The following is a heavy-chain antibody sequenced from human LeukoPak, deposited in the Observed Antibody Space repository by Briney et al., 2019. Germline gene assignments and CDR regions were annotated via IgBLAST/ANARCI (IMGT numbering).Heavy chain of an antibody. CDR2: IKQDGSEK. Sequence: GGSLRLSCAASGFSFSDFYMAWIRQAPGRGLEWVANIKQDGSEKYYVDSVKGRFTISRDNAKNSLYLQMNSLRAEDTALYYCAKGVRVDYYYMDVWGKGTTVTISS. D-gene: IGHD2-15*01. CDR3: AKGVRVDYYYMDV. J-gene: IGHJ6*03. V-gene: IGHV3-7*03. CDR1: GFSFSDFY.